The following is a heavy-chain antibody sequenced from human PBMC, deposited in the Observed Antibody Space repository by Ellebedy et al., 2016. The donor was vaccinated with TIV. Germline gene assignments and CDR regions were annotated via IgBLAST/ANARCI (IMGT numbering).Heavy chain of an antibody. CDR2: IYYSGDT. Sequence: PGGSLRLSCTVSGGSLSRSSYYWGWFRQPPGKGLEWLGNIYYSGDTDYNPSLKSRVTISVDTSKNQFSLKVRSVTAADTAVYYCARNPPTYNWVDSWGQGTLVTVSS. V-gene: IGHV4-39*01. J-gene: IGHJ5*01. CDR1: GGSLSRSSYY. CDR3: ARNPPTYNWVDS.